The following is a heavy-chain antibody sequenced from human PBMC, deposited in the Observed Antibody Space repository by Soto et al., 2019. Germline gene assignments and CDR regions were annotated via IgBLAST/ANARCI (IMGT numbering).Heavy chain of an antibody. CDR1: GFTFSDYY. J-gene: IGHJ4*02. V-gene: IGHV3-11*01. CDR3: ARAHYYDSSGYYDY. CDR2: ISSSGSTI. Sequence: LRLSCAASGFTFSDYYMSWIRQAPGKGLEWVSYISSSGSTIYYADSVKGRFTISRDNAKNSLYLQMNSLRAEDTAVYYCARAHYYDSSGYYDYWGQGTLVTVSS. D-gene: IGHD3-22*01.